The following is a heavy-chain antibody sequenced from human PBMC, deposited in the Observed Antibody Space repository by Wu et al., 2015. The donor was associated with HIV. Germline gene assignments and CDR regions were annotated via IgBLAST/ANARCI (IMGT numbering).Heavy chain of an antibody. CDR2: IIPIFETT. CDR3: ARISLGYRTYPYYFYGMDI. Sequence: QVQLMQSGAEVEKPGSSVKVSCKASGGTFSNYAITWVRQAPGRGLEWMGRIIPIFETTNYARKFQGRVTITAYESTSTAYMEMRSLRSEDMAVYYCARISLGYRTYPYYFYGMDIWGQGTTVTVSS. CDR1: GGTFSNYA. V-gene: IGHV1-69*13. J-gene: IGHJ6*02. D-gene: IGHD5-18*01.